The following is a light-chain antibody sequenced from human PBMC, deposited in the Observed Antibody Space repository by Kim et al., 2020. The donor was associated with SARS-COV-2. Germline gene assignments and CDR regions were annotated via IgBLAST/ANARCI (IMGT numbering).Light chain of an antibody. Sequence: GQAINISCTGTDSGVGGKNYVSWDRRDPGKAPKLMIYAVTKRPSGVPDRFSGSKSGNTAFLTISGLQAEDEADYYCSSYAGSSSLLFGGGTKVTVL. J-gene: IGLJ3*02. V-gene: IGLV2-11*01. CDR2: AVT. CDR3: SSYAGSSSLL. CDR1: DSGVGGKNY.